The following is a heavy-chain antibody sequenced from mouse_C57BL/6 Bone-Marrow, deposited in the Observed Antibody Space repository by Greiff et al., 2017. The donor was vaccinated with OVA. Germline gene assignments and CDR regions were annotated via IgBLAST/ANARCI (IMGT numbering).Heavy chain of an antibody. Sequence: VQLQQSGADLVRPGASVTLSCTASGFTIKDDYMHWVKQRPEHGLEWIGWIDPENGDSAYASKFQGKATITADTSSNTAYLQLSSLTSEDTAVYYCTTGGTGAMDYWGQGTSVTVSS. CDR2: IDPENGDS. V-gene: IGHV14-4*01. CDR3: TTGGTGAMDY. J-gene: IGHJ4*01. D-gene: IGHD3-3*01. CDR1: GFTIKDDY.